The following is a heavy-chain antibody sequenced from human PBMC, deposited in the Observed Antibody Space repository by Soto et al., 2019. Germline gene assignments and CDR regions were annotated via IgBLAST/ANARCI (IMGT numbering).Heavy chain of an antibody. CDR1: VFTFSSYA. J-gene: IGHJ4*02. D-gene: IGHD6-13*01. Sequence: GGSLRLSCAASVFTFSSYAMSWVRQSPGKGLEWVSAISGSGGSTYDADSVKGRFTISRDNSKNTLYLQMNSLRAEYTAVYYCAKAIAPAGKPYFEYWGQGTLLTLSS. CDR3: AKAIAPAGKPYFEY. V-gene: IGHV3-23*01. CDR2: ISGSGGST.